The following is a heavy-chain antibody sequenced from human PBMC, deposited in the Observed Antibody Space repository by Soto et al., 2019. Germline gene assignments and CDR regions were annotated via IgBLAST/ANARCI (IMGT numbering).Heavy chain of an antibody. CDR2: IWYDGSNK. CDR3: ARFWRDYGDYKGKDYYYYYMDV. J-gene: IGHJ6*03. CDR1: GFTFSSYG. Sequence: GGSLRLSCAASGFTFSSYGMHWVRQAPGKGLEWVAVIWYDGSNKYYADSVKGRFTISRDNSKNTLYLQMNSLRAEDTAVYYCARFWRDYGDYKGKDYYYYYMDVWGKGTTVTVSS. V-gene: IGHV3-33*01. D-gene: IGHD4-17*01.